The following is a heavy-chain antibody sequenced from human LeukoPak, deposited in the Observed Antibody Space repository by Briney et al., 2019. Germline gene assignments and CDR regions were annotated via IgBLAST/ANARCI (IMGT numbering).Heavy chain of an antibody. CDR3: ARSENYYYYGMDV. V-gene: IGHV5-51*01. CDR2: IYPGDSDT. CDR1: GYSFTSYW. Sequence: GESLKISCKGSGYSFTSYWIGWVRQMPGKGLEWMGIIYPGDSDTRYSPSFQGQVTISADKSISTAYLQWSGLKASDTAMYYCARSENYYYYGMDVWGQGTTVTVSS. J-gene: IGHJ6*02.